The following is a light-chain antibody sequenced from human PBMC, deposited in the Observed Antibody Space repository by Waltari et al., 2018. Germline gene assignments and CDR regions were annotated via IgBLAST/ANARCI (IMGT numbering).Light chain of an antibody. CDR3: QQYGNTPFA. J-gene: IGKJ5*01. CDR1: QSVRSNY. CDR2: DTS. V-gene: IGKV3-20*01. Sequence: EIVLTQSPGTLSLSPGERVTLSCRANQSVRSNYLAWYQQKPGQAPSLLIYDTSNRATGIPDRFSGSGSGTDFTLIISRLEPEDFALYYCQQYGNTPFAFGQGTRLDIK.